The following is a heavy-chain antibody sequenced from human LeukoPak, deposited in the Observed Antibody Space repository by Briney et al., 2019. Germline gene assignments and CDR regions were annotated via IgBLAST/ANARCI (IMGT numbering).Heavy chain of an antibody. CDR3: ARERARAAAIDY. V-gene: IGHV3-33*01. D-gene: IGHD6-13*01. J-gene: IGHJ4*02. Sequence: GSLRLSCAASGFTFSSYGMHWVRQAPGKGLEWVAVIWYDGSNKYYADSVKGRFTISRDNSKNTLYLQMNSLRAEDTAVYYCARERARAAAIDYWGQGTLVTVSS. CDR1: GFTFSSYG. CDR2: IWYDGSNK.